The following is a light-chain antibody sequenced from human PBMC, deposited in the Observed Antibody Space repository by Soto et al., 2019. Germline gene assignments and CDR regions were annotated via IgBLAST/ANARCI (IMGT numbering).Light chain of an antibody. CDR1: QAISNW. J-gene: IGKJ1*01. CDR2: AAS. Sequence: DLQMTQSPSSVPASVGDRVTITCRASQAISNWLAWYQQQPGKAPKLLIYAASSLQSGVPSRFAGSGSGTDFTLTIRSLQPEDFATYYCQQANSPWTFGQGTKVEIK. CDR3: QQANSPWT. V-gene: IGKV1-12*01.